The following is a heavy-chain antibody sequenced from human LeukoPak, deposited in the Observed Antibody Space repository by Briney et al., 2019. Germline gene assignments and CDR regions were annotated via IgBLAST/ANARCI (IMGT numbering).Heavy chain of an antibody. CDR1: KFTVSSNY. CDR3: AKEYYDYVWGSYRSFDY. J-gene: IGHJ4*02. CDR2: IYSGGST. V-gene: IGHV3-66*01. D-gene: IGHD3-16*02. Sequence: GGSLRLSCAASKFTVSSNYMSWVRQAPGKGLEWVSVIYSGGSTYYADSVKGRFIISRDNSKNTLYLQMNSLRAEDTAVYYCAKEYYDYVWGSYRSFDYWGQGTLVTVSS.